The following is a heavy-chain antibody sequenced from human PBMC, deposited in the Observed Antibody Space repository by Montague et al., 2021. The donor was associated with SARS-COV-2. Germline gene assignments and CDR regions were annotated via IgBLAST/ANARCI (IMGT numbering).Heavy chain of an antibody. D-gene: IGHD6-13*01. CDR3: ARVGRQQLVRLSGMDV. J-gene: IGHJ6*02. Sequence: SETLSLTCTVSGGSIGSSSYYWVWTRQPPGKGLEWIGSIYYSGSTYYNPSLKIRVTIAVDTYKNQFSLKLSSVTAADTAVYYCARVGRQQLVRLSGMDVWGQGTTVTVSS. V-gene: IGHV4-39*07. CDR2: IYYSGST. CDR1: GGSIGSSSYY.